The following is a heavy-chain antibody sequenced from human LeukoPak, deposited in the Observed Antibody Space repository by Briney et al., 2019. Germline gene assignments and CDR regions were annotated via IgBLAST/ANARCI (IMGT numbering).Heavy chain of an antibody. CDR1: GFTFDDHA. D-gene: IGHD1-14*01. J-gene: IGHJ4*02. V-gene: IGHV3-9*01. Sequence: SLRLSCAASGFTFDDHAMHWVRQAPGKGLEWVSGISWNSGSIGYADSVKGRFTISRDNAKNSLYLQMNSLRAEDTALYYCARWAKPLDYWGPGTLVTVSS. CDR2: ISWNSGSI. CDR3: ARWAKPLDY.